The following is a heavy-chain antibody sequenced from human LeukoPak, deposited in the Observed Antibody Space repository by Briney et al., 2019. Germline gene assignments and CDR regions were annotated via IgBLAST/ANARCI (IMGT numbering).Heavy chain of an antibody. CDR1: GGSISSSVYY. CDR2: INSGST. V-gene: IGHV4-39*01. CDR3: AGWCCSGGSCYWGYYYYYMDV. J-gene: IGHJ6*03. D-gene: IGHD2-15*01. Sequence: SETLSLTCTVSGGSISSSVYYWGWIRQPPGKGLEWIGSINSGSTYYNPSLKSRVPLSVDTTKNQFSLKLSPVPAADTAVYYCAGWCCSGGSCYWGYYYYYMDVWGKGTTVTISS.